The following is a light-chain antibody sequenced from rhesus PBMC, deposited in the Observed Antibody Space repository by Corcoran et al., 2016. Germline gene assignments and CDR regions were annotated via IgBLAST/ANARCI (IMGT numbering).Light chain of an antibody. CDR1: QSVSSY. CDR2: GAS. Sequence: EIVMTQSPGTLSLSPGERATLSCRASQSVSSYVAWYQQKPEQAPRLLIHGASTRATGNPDRVSGSGSGTDVTLTISSLEPEDFAVYYCQQYNNWPYSFGQGTKVEIK. V-gene: IGKV3S9*01. CDR3: QQYNNWPYS. J-gene: IGKJ2*01.